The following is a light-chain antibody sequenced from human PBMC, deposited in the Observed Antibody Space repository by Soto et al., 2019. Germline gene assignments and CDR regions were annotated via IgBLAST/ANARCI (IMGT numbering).Light chain of an antibody. V-gene: IGKV3D-20*02. CDR3: QQYNNWPT. CDR2: DAS. Sequence: EIVLTQSPGTLSLSPGERATLSCRASQSVSSSSLAWYQQKPGQAPRLLIYDASSRATGIPDRFSGSGSGTEFTLTISSLQSEDFAVYYCQQYNNWPTFGGGTKVDIK. CDR1: QSVSSSS. J-gene: IGKJ4*01.